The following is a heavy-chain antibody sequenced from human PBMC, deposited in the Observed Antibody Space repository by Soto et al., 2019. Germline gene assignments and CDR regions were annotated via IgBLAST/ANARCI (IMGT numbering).Heavy chain of an antibody. Sequence: QVQLVESGGGVVQPGRSLRLSCAASGFTFSSYGMHWVRQAPGKGLEWVAVISYDGSNKYYADSVKGRFTISRDNSKNTLYLQMNSLRAEATAVYYCAKDSTYYDFWSGYRDYWGQGTLVTVSS. CDR3: AKDSTYYDFWSGYRDY. V-gene: IGHV3-30*18. J-gene: IGHJ4*02. CDR1: GFTFSSYG. CDR2: ISYDGSNK. D-gene: IGHD3-3*01.